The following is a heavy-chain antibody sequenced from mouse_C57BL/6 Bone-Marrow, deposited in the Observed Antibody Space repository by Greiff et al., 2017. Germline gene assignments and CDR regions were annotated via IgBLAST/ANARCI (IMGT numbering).Heavy chain of an antibody. D-gene: IGHD4-1*01. J-gene: IGHJ3*01. V-gene: IGHV14-4*01. CDR1: GFTFKDDY. CDR3: TTLKLAWFAY. Sequence: EVQLQQSGAELVRPGASVKLSCTASGFTFKDDYMHWVKQRPEQGLEWIGWIYPENGDTEYASKFQGKATITADTSSNTAYLQLSSLTSEDAAVYYCTTLKLAWFAYWGQGTMVTVSA. CDR2: IYPENGDT.